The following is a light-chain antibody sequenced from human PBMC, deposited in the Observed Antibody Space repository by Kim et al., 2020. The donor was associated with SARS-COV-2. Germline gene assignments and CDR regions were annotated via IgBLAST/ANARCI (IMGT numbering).Light chain of an antibody. CDR2: GAS. V-gene: IGKV3-15*01. CDR1: QSVSSN. Sequence: EVVMTQSPATLSVSPGERATLSCRASQSVSSNLAWYQQKPGQAPRLLIYGASNRATGVPARFRGSGSGTGFTLIISSLQSEDFAVYYCQQENNWLPITFGQGTRLEIK. J-gene: IGKJ5*01. CDR3: QQENNWLPIT.